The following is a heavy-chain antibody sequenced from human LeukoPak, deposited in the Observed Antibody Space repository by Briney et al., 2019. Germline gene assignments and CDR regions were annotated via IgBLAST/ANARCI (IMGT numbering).Heavy chain of an antibody. CDR1: GYTFTSYD. CDR2: INPSGGST. D-gene: IGHD2-15*01. Sequence: ASVKVSCKASGYTFTSYDINWVRQATGQGLEWMGIINPSGGSTSYAQKFQGRVTMTRDTSTSTVYMELSSLRSEDTAVYYCARDVVGIEFDYWGQGTLVTVSS. V-gene: IGHV1-46*01. CDR3: ARDVVGIEFDY. J-gene: IGHJ4*02.